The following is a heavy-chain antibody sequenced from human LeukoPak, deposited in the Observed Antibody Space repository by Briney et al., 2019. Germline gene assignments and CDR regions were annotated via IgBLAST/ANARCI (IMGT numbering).Heavy chain of an antibody. V-gene: IGHV4-59*01. CDR3: ARPRRFRGVIDL. Sequence: PSETLSLTCTVSGGSISSYYWSWIRQPPGKGLEWIGYIYYSGSTNYNPSLKSRVTISVDTSKDQFSLSLNSMTAADTAVYYCARPRRFRGVIDLWGRGTLVTVS. D-gene: IGHD3-16*01. CDR2: IYYSGST. J-gene: IGHJ2*01. CDR1: GGSISSYY.